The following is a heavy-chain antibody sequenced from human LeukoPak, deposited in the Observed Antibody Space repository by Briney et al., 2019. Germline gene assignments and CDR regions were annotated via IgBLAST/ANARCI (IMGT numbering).Heavy chain of an antibody. D-gene: IGHD5-24*01. V-gene: IGHV3-23*01. CDR1: GFTFSDYA. CDR2: ISGTGGST. J-gene: IGHJ4*02. CDR3: ATLGGEMATIPLMHFDY. Sequence: GGSLRLSCAASGFTFSDYAMSWVRQAPGKGLEWVSAISGTGGSTWYADSVKGRFTISRDNSRNTLYLQMNSLRAEDTAVYYCATLGGEMATIPLMHFDYWGQGTLVTVSS.